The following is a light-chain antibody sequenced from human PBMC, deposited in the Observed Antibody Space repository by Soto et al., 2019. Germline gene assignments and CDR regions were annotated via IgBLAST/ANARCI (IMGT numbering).Light chain of an antibody. J-gene: IGKJ4*01. CDR3: QQYNVSPLP. CDR1: QSVSSN. V-gene: IGKV3-15*01. CDR2: VAS. Sequence: EIVMTQSPANLSVSPGERATLSCRASQSVSSNLAWYQQKPGQTPKLLIYVASTRATGIPARFSGSGSGTEVTLTISSLQSEDFAVYYCQQYNVSPLPFGGGTKVEFK.